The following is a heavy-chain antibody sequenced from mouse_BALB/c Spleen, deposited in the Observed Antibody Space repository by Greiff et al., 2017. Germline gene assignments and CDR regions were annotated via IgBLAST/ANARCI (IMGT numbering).Heavy chain of an antibody. CDR1: GYTFTSYW. CDR2: INPSNGRT. CDR3: ARSGGNYDY. J-gene: IGHJ2*01. Sequence: QVQLQQPGAELVKPGASVKLSCKASGYTFTSYWMHWVKQRPGQGLEWIGEINPSNGRTNYNEKFKSKATLTVDKSSSTAYMQLSSLTSEDSAVYYGARSGGNYDYWGQGTTLTVSS. V-gene: IGHV1S81*02. D-gene: IGHD2-1*01.